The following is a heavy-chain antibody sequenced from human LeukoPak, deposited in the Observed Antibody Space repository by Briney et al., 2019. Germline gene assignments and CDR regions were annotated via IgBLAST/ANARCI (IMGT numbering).Heavy chain of an antibody. D-gene: IGHD1-14*01. CDR2: INSDGAT. J-gene: IGHJ4*02. V-gene: IGHV3-74*01. Sequence: GGSLRLSCAASGFTFRSYWMHWVRQVPGKGMVWVSLINSDGATSHADSVKGRFTISRDNAKNTLYLQMNSLRAEDTAVYYCARENHGSLDYWGQGTLVTVSS. CDR1: GFTFRSYW. CDR3: ARENHGSLDY.